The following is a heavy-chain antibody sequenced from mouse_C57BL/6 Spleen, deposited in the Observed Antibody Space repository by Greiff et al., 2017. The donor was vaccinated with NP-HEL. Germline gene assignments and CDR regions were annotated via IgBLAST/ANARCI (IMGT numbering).Heavy chain of an antibody. CDR2: IYPGDGDT. J-gene: IGHJ2*01. D-gene: IGHD2-1*01. CDR1: GYAFSSYW. CDR3: AREERGAFYYGNYVGYFDY. Sequence: QVQLQQSGAELVKPGASVKISCKASGYAFSSYWMNWVKQRPGKGLEWIGQIYPGDGDTNYNGKFKGKATLTADKSSSTAYMQLSSLTSEDSAVYFCAREERGAFYYGNYVGYFDYWGQGTTLTVSS. V-gene: IGHV1-80*01.